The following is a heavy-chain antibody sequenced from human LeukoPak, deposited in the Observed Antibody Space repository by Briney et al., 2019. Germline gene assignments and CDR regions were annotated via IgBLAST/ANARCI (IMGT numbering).Heavy chain of an antibody. CDR1: GGSFSGCY. J-gene: IGHJ5*02. V-gene: IGHV4-34*01. CDR2: INHSGST. Sequence: SETLSLTCAVYGGSFSGCYWSWIRQPPGKGLEWIGEINHSGSTNYNPSLKSRVTISVDTSKNQFSLKLSSVTAADTAVYYCARGIAHGFDPWGQGTLVIVSS. CDR3: ARGIAHGFDP. D-gene: IGHD2-21*01.